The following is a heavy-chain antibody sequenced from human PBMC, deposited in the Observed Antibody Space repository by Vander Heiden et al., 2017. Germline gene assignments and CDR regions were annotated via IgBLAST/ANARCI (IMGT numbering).Heavy chain of an antibody. CDR2: INIDGTST. CDR3: ARDGYGSGMDY. Sequence: EVQLVESGGGLVQPGGSLRLSCAASGFTFSSYWMHWVRQAPGKGLVWVSRINIDGTSTGYADSVKGRFTISRDNAKNTLYLQMISLRAEDTAVYYCARDGYGSGMDYWGQGTLVNVSS. D-gene: IGHD3-10*01. J-gene: IGHJ4*02. CDR1: GFTFSSYW. V-gene: IGHV3-74*01.